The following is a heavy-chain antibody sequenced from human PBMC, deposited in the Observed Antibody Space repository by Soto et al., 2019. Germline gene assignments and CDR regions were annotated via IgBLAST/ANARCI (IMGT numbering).Heavy chain of an antibody. CDR3: ARTKLLWFGELLPTYNWFDP. CDR2: INHSGST. CDR1: GGSFSGYY. Sequence: SETLSLTCAVYGGSFSGYYWSWIRQPPGKGLEWIGEINHSGSTNYNPSLKSRVTISVDTSKNQFSLKLSSVTAADTAVYYCARTKLLWFGELLPTYNWFDPWGQGTLVTVSS. V-gene: IGHV4-34*01. J-gene: IGHJ5*02. D-gene: IGHD3-10*01.